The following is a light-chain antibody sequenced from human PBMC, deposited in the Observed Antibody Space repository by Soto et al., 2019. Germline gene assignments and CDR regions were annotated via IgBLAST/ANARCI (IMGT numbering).Light chain of an antibody. Sequence: QSALTQPPSASGTPGQRVTVSCSGSSSNIASNTVNWYQQLPGTAPKLLIYSNDQRPSGVPDRFSASKSGTSASLAISGLQSEDEADYYCASWDDRLNGPVFGTGTKVIVL. V-gene: IGLV1-44*01. CDR3: ASWDDRLNGPV. CDR2: SND. J-gene: IGLJ1*01. CDR1: SSNIASNT.